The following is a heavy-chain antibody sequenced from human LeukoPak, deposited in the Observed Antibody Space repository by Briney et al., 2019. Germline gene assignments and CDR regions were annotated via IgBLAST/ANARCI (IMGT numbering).Heavy chain of an antibody. J-gene: IGHJ4*02. CDR1: GFNFIDYS. Sequence: PGGSLRLSCAASGFNFIDYSMNWVRQAPGKGLEWISYIGISSGNTKYADSVKGRFTISRDKAKNTLYLQMNSLRAEDTAVYFCAKRGVVIRVILVGFHKEAYYFDSWGQGALVTVSS. V-gene: IGHV3-48*01. CDR2: IGISSGNT. D-gene: IGHD3-10*01. CDR3: AKRGVVIRVILVGFHKEAYYFDS.